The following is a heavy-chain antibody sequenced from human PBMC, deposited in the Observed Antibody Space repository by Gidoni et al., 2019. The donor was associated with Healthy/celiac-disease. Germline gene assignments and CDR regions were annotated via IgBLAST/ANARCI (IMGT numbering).Heavy chain of an antibody. V-gene: IGHV4-59*01. CDR1: GGSISSYY. CDR3: ARDRASYDFWSGYGGYYYYYGMDV. D-gene: IGHD3-3*01. Sequence: QVQLQESGPGLVKPSETLSLTCTVSGGSISSYYWSWIRQPPGKGLEWIGYIYYSGSTNYNPSLKSRVTISVDTSKNQFSLKLSSVTAADTAVYYCARDRASYDFWSGYGGYYYYYGMDVWGQGTTVTVSS. CDR2: IYYSGST. J-gene: IGHJ6*02.